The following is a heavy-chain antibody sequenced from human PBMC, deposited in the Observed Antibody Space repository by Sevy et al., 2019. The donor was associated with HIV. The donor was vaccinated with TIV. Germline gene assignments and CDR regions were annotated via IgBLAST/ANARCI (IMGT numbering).Heavy chain of an antibody. CDR2: MRPYNGNT. CDR1: GYTFITYG. CDR3: ARDWVTGDVLSGYYPYFDY. V-gene: IGHV1-18*01. D-gene: IGHD3-22*01. J-gene: IGHJ4*02. Sequence: ASVKVSCKASGYTFITYGISWVRQAPGQGLEWMGWMRPYNGNTKSVQSLQGRVTMTTDTSTSTAYMELRSLRTDDTAVYYCARDWVTGDVLSGYYPYFDYWGQGTLVTVSS.